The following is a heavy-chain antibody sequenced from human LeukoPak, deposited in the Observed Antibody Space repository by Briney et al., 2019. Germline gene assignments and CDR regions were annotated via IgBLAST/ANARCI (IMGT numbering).Heavy chain of an antibody. D-gene: IGHD3-10*01. J-gene: IGHJ6*03. CDR1: RFTFSSYS. V-gene: IGHV3-21*01. CDR2: ISSSGSYI. Sequence: GGSLRLSCAASRFTFSSYSMNWVRQAPGKVLEWVSSISSSGSYIYYADSVKGRFTISRDNAKNSLYLQMNSLRAEDTAVYYCARVPENMVRGVIITYRQQYYYYYYMDVWGKGTTVTISS. CDR3: ARVPENMVRGVIITYRQQYYYYYYMDV.